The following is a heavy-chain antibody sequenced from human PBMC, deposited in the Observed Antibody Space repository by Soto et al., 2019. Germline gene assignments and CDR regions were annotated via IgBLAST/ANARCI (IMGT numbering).Heavy chain of an antibody. V-gene: IGHV1-69*01. CDR2: IVPIFGSP. CDR3: ARDGGTSAQPYFFDF. J-gene: IGHJ4*02. CDR1: GGTFGSHT. Sequence: QVQLVQSGAQVKKPGYSVKVSCKASGGTFGSHTIAWVRLAPGRGLEWMGGIVPIFGSPNYAQKFQGRVTITAHESSSTVYMELSSLRPGDTAVYYCARDGGTSAQPYFFDFWGQGTLVTVSS. D-gene: IGHD2-8*02.